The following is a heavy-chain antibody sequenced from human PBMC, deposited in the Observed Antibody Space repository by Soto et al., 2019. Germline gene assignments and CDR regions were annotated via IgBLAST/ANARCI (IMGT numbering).Heavy chain of an antibody. CDR1: GDSISANKW. Sequence: QVQLRESGPGLVKPSDTLSLTCAVSGDSISANKWWNWVRQPPGKGLEWIGEIWHSGNTKYNPSLRSPLTISVDKSKNQVFLKLTSVTAADTAVYYCASSSDRGWFDPWGQGTLVTVSS. CDR3: ASSSDRGWFDP. D-gene: IGHD6-13*01. V-gene: IGHV4-4*02. J-gene: IGHJ5*02. CDR2: IWHSGNT.